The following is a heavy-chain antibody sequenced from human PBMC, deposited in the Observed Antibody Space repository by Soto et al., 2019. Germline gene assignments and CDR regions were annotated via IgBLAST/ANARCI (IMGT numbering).Heavy chain of an antibody. V-gene: IGHV3-30*03. CDR3: ARDRLLYYGSGSYFPHDAFDI. CDR2: ISYDGINK. J-gene: IGHJ3*02. CDR1: GFTFSSYG. D-gene: IGHD3-10*01. Sequence: GGSLRLSCAASGFTFSSYGMHWVRQAPGKGLEWVAVISYDGINKYYVDFVKGRFTISRDNAKNSLYLQMNSLRAEDTAVYYCARDRLLYYGSGSYFPHDAFDIWGQGTMVTVSS.